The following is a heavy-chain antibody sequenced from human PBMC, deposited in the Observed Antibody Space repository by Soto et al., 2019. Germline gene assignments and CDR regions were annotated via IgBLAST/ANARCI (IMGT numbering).Heavy chain of an antibody. V-gene: IGHV3-23*01. CDR3: AKGSSQWLDCIDY. Sequence: EVQLLESGGGLVQPGGSLRPSCAASGFTFSSYAMSWVRQAPGKGLGWGSAISGSGGSTYYADSVKGRFTISRDNSKNTLYLQMNSLRAEDTAVYYCAKGSSQWLDCIDYWGQGTLVTVSS. CDR1: GFTFSSYA. CDR2: ISGSGGST. D-gene: IGHD6-19*01. J-gene: IGHJ4*02.